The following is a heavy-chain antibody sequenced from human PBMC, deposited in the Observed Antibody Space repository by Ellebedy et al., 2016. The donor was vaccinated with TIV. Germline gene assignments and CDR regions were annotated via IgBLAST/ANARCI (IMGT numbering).Heavy chain of an antibody. CDR1: GFTFSSYA. CDR2: IISSSYI. Sequence: GESLKISCAASGFTFSSYALNWVRQAPGKGLEWVSSIISSSYIYYADSVKGRFTISRDNAKNSLYLQMNSLRAEDTAVYYCARDTTYYYYGMDVWGQGTTVTVSS. D-gene: IGHD1-1*01. CDR3: ARDTTYYYYGMDV. J-gene: IGHJ6*02. V-gene: IGHV3-21*01.